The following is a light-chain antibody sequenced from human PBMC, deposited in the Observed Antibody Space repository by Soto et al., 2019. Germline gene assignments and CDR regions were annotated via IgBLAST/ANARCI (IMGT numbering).Light chain of an antibody. CDR3: QQYNNWPRT. V-gene: IGKV3-15*01. CDR2: GAS. Sequence: EIVMTQSPATLSVSPGERATLSCRASQSLSSNLAWYQQKPGQAPRLLIYGASTRATGIPGRFSGSGSGTEFTLTISSLQSEDFAVYYCQQYNNWPRTFGQGTKLEIK. J-gene: IGKJ2*01. CDR1: QSLSSN.